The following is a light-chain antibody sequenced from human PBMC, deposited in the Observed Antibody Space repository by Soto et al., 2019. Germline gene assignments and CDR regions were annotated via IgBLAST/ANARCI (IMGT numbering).Light chain of an antibody. Sequence: EIVLTQSPGTLSLSPGERATLSCRASQSVTSDYLAWYQQRPGQTPRLLIFAASTRATGIPDRFSGGASETEFTLTISRLEHEDSAVYYCQQYGISRTFGQGTKVEIK. CDR1: QSVTSDY. CDR2: AAS. V-gene: IGKV3-20*01. CDR3: QQYGISRT. J-gene: IGKJ1*01.